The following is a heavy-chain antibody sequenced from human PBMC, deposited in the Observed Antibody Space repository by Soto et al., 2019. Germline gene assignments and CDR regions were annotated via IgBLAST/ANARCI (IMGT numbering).Heavy chain of an antibody. Sequence: GASVKVSCKTSGYTFSNYGINWVRQAPGQGLEWMGWISAYNANTNFAQKFQGRVTMTTGTSTSTAYMELRSLTSDDTAVYYCARDLVPGYTGYSDYWGQGTLVTVSS. CDR3: ARDLVPGYTGYSDY. CDR1: GYTFSNYG. J-gene: IGHJ4*02. CDR2: ISAYNANT. D-gene: IGHD5-12*01. V-gene: IGHV1-18*01.